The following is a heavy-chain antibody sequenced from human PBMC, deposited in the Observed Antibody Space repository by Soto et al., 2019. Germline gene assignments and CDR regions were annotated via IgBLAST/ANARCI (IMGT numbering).Heavy chain of an antibody. CDR1: GFTFGNYA. V-gene: IGHV3-23*01. D-gene: IGHD6-13*01. Sequence: PGGSLRLSCATSGFTFGNYAMRWVRQTPGKGLEWVSSISGDGRSTYYLGSVKGRFTVSRDNYKNTVYLQMNSLRAEDTALYYCTAGLWQGPLDYWGQGTLVTVSS. CDR2: ISGDGRST. J-gene: IGHJ4*02. CDR3: TAGLWQGPLDY.